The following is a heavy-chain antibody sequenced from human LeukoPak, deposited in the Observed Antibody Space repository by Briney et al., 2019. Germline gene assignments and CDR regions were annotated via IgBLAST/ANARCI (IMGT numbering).Heavy chain of an antibody. J-gene: IGHJ4*02. CDR2: INHSGST. Sequence: SETLSLTCAVYGGSFSGYYWSWIRQPPGKGLEWIGEINHSGSTNYNPSLKSRVTISVDTSKYQFSLKLSSVTAADTAVYYCASAMVRGVTHDYWGQGTLVTVSS. V-gene: IGHV4-34*01. CDR1: GGSFSGYY. CDR3: ASAMVRGVTHDY. D-gene: IGHD3-10*01.